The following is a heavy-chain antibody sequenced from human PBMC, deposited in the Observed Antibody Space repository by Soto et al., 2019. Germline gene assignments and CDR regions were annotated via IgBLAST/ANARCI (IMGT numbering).Heavy chain of an antibody. D-gene: IGHD2-15*01. CDR3: AIRDHRVGWFDP. J-gene: IGHJ5*02. Sequence: ASVKVSCKASGGTFSSYTISWVRQAPGQGLEWMGRIIPILGIANYAQKFQGRVTITADKSTSTAYMELSSLRSEDTAVYYCAIRDHRVGWFDPWGQGTLVTVSS. V-gene: IGHV1-69*02. CDR1: GGTFSSYT. CDR2: IIPILGIA.